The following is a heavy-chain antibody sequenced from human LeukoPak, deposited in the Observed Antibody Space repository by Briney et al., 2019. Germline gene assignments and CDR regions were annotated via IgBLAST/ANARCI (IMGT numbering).Heavy chain of an antibody. CDR3: ARVFDSGYLMYFFDY. V-gene: IGHV3-30*04. D-gene: IGHD5-12*01. J-gene: IGHJ4*02. CDR1: GFTFSKYA. CDR2: ISYDGKNE. Sequence: GMSLRLSCAAPGFTFSKYAMHWVRQAPGKGLEWVAVISYDGKNEYYTNSVKGRFSISRDNSRNTLYLQMNRLRPEDTAVYYCARVFDSGYLMYFFDYWGRGTLVTVSS.